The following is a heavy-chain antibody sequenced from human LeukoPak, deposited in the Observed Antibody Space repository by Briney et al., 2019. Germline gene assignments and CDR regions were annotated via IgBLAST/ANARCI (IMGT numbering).Heavy chain of an antibody. CDR2: IYTSGST. CDR3: AREGCSSTSCYLDY. D-gene: IGHD2-2*01. CDR1: GGSISSGNYY. V-gene: IGHV4-61*02. J-gene: IGHJ4*02. Sequence: SETLSLTCTVSGGSISSGNYYWSWIRQPAGKGLEWIGRIYTSGSTNYNPSLKSRVTISVDTSKNQFSLKLSSVTAADTAVYYCAREGCSSTSCYLDYWGQGTLVTVSS.